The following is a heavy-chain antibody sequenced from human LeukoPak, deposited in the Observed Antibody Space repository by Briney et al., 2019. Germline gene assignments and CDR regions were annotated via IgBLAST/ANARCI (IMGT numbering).Heavy chain of an antibody. D-gene: IGHD6-13*01. V-gene: IGHV3-30*18. J-gene: IGHJ4*02. Sequence: GGSLRLSCAASGFTFSDEGMHWVRQAPGKGLEWVAVISYDGSNKYYADSVKGRFTISRDNSKNTLYLQMNSLRAEDTAVYYCAKYSSSGVYWGQGTLVTVSS. CDR2: ISYDGSNK. CDR1: GFTFSDEG. CDR3: AKYSSSGVY.